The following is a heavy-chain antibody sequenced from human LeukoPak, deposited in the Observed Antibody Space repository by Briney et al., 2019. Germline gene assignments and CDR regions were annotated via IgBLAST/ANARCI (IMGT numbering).Heavy chain of an antibody. J-gene: IGHJ4*02. CDR1: GFTFSSYA. CDR2: ISYDGNNK. Sequence: GGSLRLSCAASGFTFSSYAMTWVRQAPGKGLEWVAVISYDGNNKYYADSVKGRFTISRDNSKNTLYLQMNSLRTEDTAVYYCAKGDRWSGSYYDGAYYFDYWGQGTLVTVSS. D-gene: IGHD1-26*01. CDR3: AKGDRWSGSYYDGAYYFDY. V-gene: IGHV3-30*18.